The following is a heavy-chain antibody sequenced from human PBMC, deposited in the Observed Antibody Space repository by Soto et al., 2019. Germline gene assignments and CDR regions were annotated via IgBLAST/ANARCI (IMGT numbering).Heavy chain of an antibody. D-gene: IGHD6-19*01. CDR3: ARTKLGLAVDY. J-gene: IGHJ4*02. V-gene: IGHV4-39*01. Sequence: PSETLSLTCTVSGGSVSSSGYTWGWIRQPPGQGLEWIGTIYSSGNAFYSPSLKSRVTISADTSKNQFSLNLRYVTAADTAIYYCARTKLGLAVDYWGQGTLVTV. CDR2: IYSSGNA. CDR1: GGSVSSSGYT.